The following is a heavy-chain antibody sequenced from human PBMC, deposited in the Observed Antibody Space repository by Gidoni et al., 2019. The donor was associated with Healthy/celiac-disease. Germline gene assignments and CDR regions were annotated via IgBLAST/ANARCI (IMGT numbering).Heavy chain of an antibody. J-gene: IGHJ4*02. CDR3: AGGIVGGGNDY. CDR1: GGSISSSSYY. D-gene: IGHD2-15*01. Sequence: QLQLQESGPGLVKPSETLSLTCTVSGGSISSSSYYWGWIRQPPGKGLEWIGSIYYSGSPYYNPPLKSRVTISVDTSKNRFSLKLSSVTAADTVVDYCAGGIVGGGNDYWGQGTLVTVSS. CDR2: IYYSGSP. V-gene: IGHV4-39*01.